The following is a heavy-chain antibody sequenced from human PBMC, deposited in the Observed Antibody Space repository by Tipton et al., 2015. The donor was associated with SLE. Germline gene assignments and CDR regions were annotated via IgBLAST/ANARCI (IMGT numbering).Heavy chain of an antibody. Sequence: TLSLTCSLSGGFISTDYWSWIRQPPGKGLEWIGYIFYTGSTDYNPSLKRRVTISLDTSKNQFSLKLSSVTAADTAVYYCARLRISGVLTGSYEYGMDVWGQGTAVTVSS. D-gene: IGHD3-3*01. V-gene: IGHV4-59*01. CDR3: ARLRISGVLTGSYEYGMDV. J-gene: IGHJ6*02. CDR1: GGFISTDY. CDR2: IFYTGST.